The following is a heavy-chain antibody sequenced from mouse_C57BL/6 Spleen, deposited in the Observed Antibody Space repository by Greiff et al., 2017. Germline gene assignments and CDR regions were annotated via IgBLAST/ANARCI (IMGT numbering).Heavy chain of an antibody. CDR2: INPNYGTT. D-gene: IGHD2-4*01. CDR1: GYSFTDYN. J-gene: IGHJ4*01. CDR3: ARSGGYYDYPRAMDY. V-gene: IGHV1-39*01. Sequence: EVQGVESGPELVKPGASVKISCKASGYSFTDYNMNWVKQSNGKSLEWIGVINPNYGTTSYNQKFKGKATLTVDQSSSTAYMQLNSLTSEDSAVYYCARSGGYYDYPRAMDYWGQGTSVTVSS.